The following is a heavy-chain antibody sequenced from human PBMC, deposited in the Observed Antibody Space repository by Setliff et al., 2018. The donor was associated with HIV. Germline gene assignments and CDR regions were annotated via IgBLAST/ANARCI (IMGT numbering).Heavy chain of an antibody. V-gene: IGHV4-61*02. D-gene: IGHD6-19*01. CDR2: IYTSGDT. CDR3: ARSFAPRDSNGWYRFDP. CDR1: GASLNSGSYF. J-gene: IGHJ5*02. Sequence: SETLSLTCTVSGASLNSGSYFWSWVRQPAGKGLEWIGRIYTSGDTNYNPSLKSRVTISMDTSKKQFSLKLRSVTAADTAVYYCARSFAPRDSNGWYRFDPWGQGTLVTVSS.